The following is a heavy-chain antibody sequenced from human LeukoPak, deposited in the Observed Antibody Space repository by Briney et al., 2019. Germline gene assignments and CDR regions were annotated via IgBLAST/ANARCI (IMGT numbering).Heavy chain of an antibody. V-gene: IGHV3-23*01. Sequence: GGSLRLSCAASGFIFSSFSMSWVRQAPGKGLEWVSVITGSGGNTYYADSVKGRFTISKDNSKNTVYLQMSSLRVDDTAVYYCAKAASSSWPSYYYGMDVWGQGTTVTVSS. CDR3: AKAASSSWPSYYYGMDV. D-gene: IGHD6-13*01. CDR1: GFIFSSFS. J-gene: IGHJ6*02. CDR2: ITGSGGNT.